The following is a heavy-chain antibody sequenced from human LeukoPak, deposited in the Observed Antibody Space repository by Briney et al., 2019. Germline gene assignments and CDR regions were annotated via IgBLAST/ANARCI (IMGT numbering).Heavy chain of an antibody. V-gene: IGHV3-21*01. D-gene: IGHD1-26*01. J-gene: IGHJ3*02. CDR1: GFTFSSYS. CDR2: ISSSSSYI. Sequence: GGSLRLSCAASGFTFSSYSMNWVRQAPGKGLEWVSSISSSSSYIYYADSVKGRFTISRDNAKNSLYLQMNSLGAEDTAVYYCARDVELLDAFDIWGQGTMVTVSS. CDR3: ARDVELLDAFDI.